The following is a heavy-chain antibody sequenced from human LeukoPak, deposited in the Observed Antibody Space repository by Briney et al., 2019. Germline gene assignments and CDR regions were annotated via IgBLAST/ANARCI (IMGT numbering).Heavy chain of an antibody. Sequence: PGGSLRLSCAASGITASSYAMTWVCQAPGKGLEWVSYISGSGDRTMYADSVKGRFTISRDNFKNTLYLQMNSLRAEDTALYHCAKDPNGDYIGAFDMWGQGTMVTVSS. V-gene: IGHV3-23*01. CDR1: GITASSYA. D-gene: IGHD4-17*01. CDR2: ISGSGDRT. J-gene: IGHJ3*02. CDR3: AKDPNGDYIGAFDM.